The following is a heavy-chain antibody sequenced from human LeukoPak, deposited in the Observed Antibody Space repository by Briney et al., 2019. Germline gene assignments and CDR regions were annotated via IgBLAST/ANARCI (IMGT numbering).Heavy chain of an antibody. CDR2: IYTSGST. CDR1: GGSISSYY. CDR3: ARTPASSTLKYYFVY. J-gene: IGHJ4*02. D-gene: IGHD2-2*01. V-gene: IGHV4-4*07. Sequence: PSETLSLTCTVSGGSISSYYWSWIRQPAGKGLEWIGRIYTSGSTNYNPSLKSRVTISVDKSKNQFSLKLSSVTAADTAVYYCARTPASSTLKYYFVYWGQGTLVTVSS.